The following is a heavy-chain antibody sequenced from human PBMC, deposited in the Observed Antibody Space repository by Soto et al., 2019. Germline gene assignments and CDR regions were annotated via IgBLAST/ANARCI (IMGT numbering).Heavy chain of an antibody. CDR3: ALYCRYGYTWGSWFAS. J-gene: IGHJ5*01. Sequence: PSEALSLTCTVSGGSISSGGYYWSWIRQHPGKGLEWIGYIYYSGSTYYNPSLKSRVTISVDTSKNQFSLKLSSVTAADTAVYYCALYCRYGYTWGSWFASCGQGSLVPVSS. CDR2: IYYSGST. CDR1: GGSISSGGYY. V-gene: IGHV4-31*03. D-gene: IGHD2-15*01.